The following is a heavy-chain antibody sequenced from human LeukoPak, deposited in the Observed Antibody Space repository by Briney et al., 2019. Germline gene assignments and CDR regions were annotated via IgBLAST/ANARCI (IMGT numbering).Heavy chain of an antibody. CDR1: GFTASSYG. CDR3: ATRLVLGWYSSGWYLEY. CDR2: VSGTGSST. D-gene: IGHD6-19*01. Sequence: GGSLRLSCAASGFTASSYGMSWVRQAPGKGLEWVSAVSGTGSSTYYADSVKGRFTISRDNSKNMLYLQMNSLRAEDTAVYYCATRLVLGWYSSGWYLEYWGQGTLVTVSS. V-gene: IGHV3-23*01. J-gene: IGHJ4*02.